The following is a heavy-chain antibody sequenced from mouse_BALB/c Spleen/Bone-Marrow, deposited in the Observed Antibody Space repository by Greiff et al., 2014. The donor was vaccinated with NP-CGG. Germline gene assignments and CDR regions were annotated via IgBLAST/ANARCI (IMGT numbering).Heavy chain of an antibody. CDR3: ARSRGYDVGPFAF. CDR2: INPGSGSS. CDR1: GYAFTNYS. V-gene: IGHV1-54*01. Sequence: VQLQQSGAELVRPGTSVKVSCKASGYAFTNYSIEWVKQRPGQGLEWIGVINPGSGSSNYNENFKGKATLTADRSSSTAYMLLSSLTSDDSAVYFCARSRGYDVGPFAFWGQGTLVTVSA. D-gene: IGHD2-2*01. J-gene: IGHJ3*01.